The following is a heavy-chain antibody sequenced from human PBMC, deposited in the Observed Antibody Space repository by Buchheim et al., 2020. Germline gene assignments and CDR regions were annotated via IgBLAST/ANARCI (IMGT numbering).Heavy chain of an antibody. CDR2: ISGSGGST. V-gene: IGHV3-23*01. CDR1: GFTFSSYA. CDR3: AKDTYYDILTGYYHNWFDP. D-gene: IGHD3-9*01. Sequence: EVQLLESGGGLVQSGGSLRLSCAASGFTFSSYAMSWVRQAPGKGLEWVSAISGSGGSTYYADSVKGRFTISRDNSKNTLYLQMNSLRAEDTAVYYCAKDTYYDILTGYYHNWFDPWGQGTL. J-gene: IGHJ5*02.